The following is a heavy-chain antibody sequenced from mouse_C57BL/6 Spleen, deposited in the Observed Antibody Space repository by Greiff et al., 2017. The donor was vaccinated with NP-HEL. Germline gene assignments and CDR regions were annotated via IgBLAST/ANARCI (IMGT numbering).Heavy chain of an antibody. V-gene: IGHV1-15*01. CDR2: IDPETGGT. J-gene: IGHJ3*01. CDR1: GYTFTDYE. Sequence: VQLVESGAELVRPGASVTLSCKASGYTFTDYEMHWVKQTPVHGLEWIGAIDPETGGTAYNQKFKGKAILTADKSSSTAYMELRSLTSEDSAVYYCTREEFAYWGQGTLVTVSA. CDR3: TREEFAY.